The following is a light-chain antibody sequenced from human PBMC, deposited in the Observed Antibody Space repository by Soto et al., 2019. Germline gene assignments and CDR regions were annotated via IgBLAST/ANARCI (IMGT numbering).Light chain of an antibody. CDR3: QQYKKWPLT. V-gene: IGKV3-15*01. J-gene: IGKJ4*01. CDR2: FAS. CDR1: QSVSNN. Sequence: EIVMTQSPATLSVSPGERATLSCRASQSVSNNLAWYQQKPGQAPRLLIYFASTRATGIPARFSGSGSGTEFTLTISSLQSEDFAVYYGQQYKKWPLTFGGGTKVDTK.